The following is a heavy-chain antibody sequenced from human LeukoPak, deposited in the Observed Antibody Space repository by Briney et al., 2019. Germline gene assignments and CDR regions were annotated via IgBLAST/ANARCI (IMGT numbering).Heavy chain of an antibody. D-gene: IGHD3-22*01. CDR1: GGSPSSNS. V-gene: IGHV4-59*08. Sequence: PSETLSLTCTVSGGSPSSNSWSWMRQPPGKGLEWIGTYYNSGSTNYNPSLKSRATISVDTPKNQFSLKLSSVTAADTAVYYCVGAKQWLSFDIWGQGTMVTVSS. CDR3: VGAKQWLSFDI. CDR2: YYNSGST. J-gene: IGHJ3*02.